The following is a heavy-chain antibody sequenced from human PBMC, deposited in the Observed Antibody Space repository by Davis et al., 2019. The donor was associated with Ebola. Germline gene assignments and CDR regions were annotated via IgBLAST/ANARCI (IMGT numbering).Heavy chain of an antibody. CDR1: GGSISSGASY. D-gene: IGHD2-2*01. V-gene: IGHV4-31*03. J-gene: IGHJ6*02. CDR2: IYYSGST. CDR3: ARDRYCSSTSCYLHGMDV. Sequence: MPSETLSLTCSVSGGSISSGASYWSWIRQHPGKGLEWIGYIYYSGSTYYNPSLKSRVTISVDTSKNQFSLKLSSVTAADTAAYYCARDRYCSSTSCYLHGMDVWGQGTTVTVSS.